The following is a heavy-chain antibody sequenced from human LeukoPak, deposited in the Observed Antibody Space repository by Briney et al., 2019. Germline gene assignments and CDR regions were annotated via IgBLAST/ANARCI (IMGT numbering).Heavy chain of an antibody. CDR3: ARLHGDRFPYWYFDL. Sequence: SETLSLTCTVSGGSISSGDYYWSWIRQPPGKGLEWIGFIYYSGSTNYNPSLKSRVTISVDTSKNQFSLKLSSVTAADTAVYYCARLHGDRFPYWYFDLWGRGTLVTVSS. D-gene: IGHD4-17*01. J-gene: IGHJ2*01. CDR1: GGSISSGDYY. V-gene: IGHV4-61*08. CDR2: IYYSGST.